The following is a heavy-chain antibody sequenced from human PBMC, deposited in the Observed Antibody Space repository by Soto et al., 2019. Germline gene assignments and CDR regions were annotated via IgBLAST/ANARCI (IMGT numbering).Heavy chain of an antibody. Sequence: GESLKISCAASGFTFSSYAMSWVRQAPGKGLEWVSAISGSGGSTYYADSVKGRFTISRDNSKNTLYLQMNSLRAEDTAVYYCAKVATGYYFDYWGQGTLVTVSS. CDR2: ISGSGGST. CDR1: GFTFSSYA. CDR3: AKVATGYYFDY. V-gene: IGHV3-23*01. J-gene: IGHJ4*02. D-gene: IGHD1-1*01.